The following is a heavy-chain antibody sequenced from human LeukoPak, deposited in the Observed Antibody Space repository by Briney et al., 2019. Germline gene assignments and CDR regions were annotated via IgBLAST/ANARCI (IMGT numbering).Heavy chain of an antibody. Sequence: SETLSLTCTVSGGSISSGSYYWSWIRQPAGKGLEGIGRIYTSGSTNYNPSLKSRVTIPVDTSKNQFSLKLSSVTAADTAVYYCARAQVVVVTGFDAFDIWGQGTMVTVSS. CDR1: GGSISSGSYY. D-gene: IGHD2-21*02. CDR3: ARAQVVVVTGFDAFDI. CDR2: IYTSGST. J-gene: IGHJ3*02. V-gene: IGHV4-61*02.